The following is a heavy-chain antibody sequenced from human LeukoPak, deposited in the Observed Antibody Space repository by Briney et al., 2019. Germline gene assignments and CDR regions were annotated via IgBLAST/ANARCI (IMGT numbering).Heavy chain of an antibody. CDR3: ARAPHDFWSGYHVDY. D-gene: IGHD3-3*01. V-gene: IGHV3-7*01. Sequence: GGSLRLSCAASGFTFSSYSMNWVRQAPGKGLEWVANIKQDGSEKYYVNSVKGRFTISRDNAKNSLYLQMNRLRAEATAVYYCARAPHDFWSGYHVDYWGQGTLVTVSS. CDR1: GFTFSSYS. J-gene: IGHJ4*02. CDR2: IKQDGSEK.